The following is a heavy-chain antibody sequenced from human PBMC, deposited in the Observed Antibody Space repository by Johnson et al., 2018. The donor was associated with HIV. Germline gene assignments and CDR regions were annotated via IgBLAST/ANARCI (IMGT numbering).Heavy chain of an antibody. Sequence: VQLVESGGGLVQSGGSLRLSCGASGFSVSNTYMNWVRQAPGKGLEWVANIKQDGSEKYYVDSVKGRFTISRDNSKNTLYLQMYSLRAEDTAVYYCAEAPPLSPSDSDAFDVRAEGTMVTVSS. CDR1: GFSVSNTY. V-gene: IGHV3-7*03. J-gene: IGHJ3*01. CDR2: IKQDGSEK. CDR3: AEAPPLSPSDSDAFDV.